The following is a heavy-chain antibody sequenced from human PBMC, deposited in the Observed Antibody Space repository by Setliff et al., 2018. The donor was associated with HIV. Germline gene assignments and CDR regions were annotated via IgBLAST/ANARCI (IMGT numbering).Heavy chain of an antibody. CDR3: ARPTASYSSSWDSWCYIYYYYYYGMDV. Sequence: LSLTCTVSGGSISSGSYYWSWIRQPAGKGLEWIGHMYTSGSTNYNPSLKSRVTISVDTSKNQFSLRLSSVTAADTAVYYCARPTASYSSSWDSWCYIYYYYYYGMDVWGQGTTVTVSS. V-gene: IGHV4-61*09. CDR2: MYTSGST. CDR1: GGSISSGSYY. D-gene: IGHD6-13*01. J-gene: IGHJ6*02.